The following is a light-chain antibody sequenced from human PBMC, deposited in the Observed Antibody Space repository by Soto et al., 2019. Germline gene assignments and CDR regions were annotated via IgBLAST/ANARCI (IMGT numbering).Light chain of an antibody. V-gene: IGLV9-49*01. Sequence: QSVLTQPPSASASLGASVTLTCTLSSGYSNYKVDWYQQGPGKGPRFVMRVGSGGIVGSKGDGIPDRFSVLGSGLNRYLTIKNIQEEDESDYHCGADHGSGSNFVVFGGGTKVTVL. J-gene: IGLJ2*01. CDR3: GADHGSGSNFVV. CDR2: VGSGGIVG. CDR1: SGYSNYK.